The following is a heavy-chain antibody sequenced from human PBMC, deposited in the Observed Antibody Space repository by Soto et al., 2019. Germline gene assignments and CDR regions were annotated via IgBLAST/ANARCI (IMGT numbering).Heavy chain of an antibody. CDR1: GGSISSSSYY. CDR3: TPPPYSGSAFEY. D-gene: IGHD1-26*01. CDR2: IYYSGST. V-gene: IGHV4-39*01. J-gene: IGHJ4*02. Sequence: PSETLSLTCSVSGGSISSSSYYWGWIRQPPGKGLEWIGSIYYSGSTYYNPSLKSRVTISVDTSKNQFSLKLSSVTAADTAVYYCTPPPYSGSAFEYWGQGTLVTVSS.